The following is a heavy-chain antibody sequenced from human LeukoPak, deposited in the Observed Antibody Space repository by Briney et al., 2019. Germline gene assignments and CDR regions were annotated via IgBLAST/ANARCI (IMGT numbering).Heavy chain of an antibody. D-gene: IGHD6-13*01. Sequence: GGSLRLSCAASGFTVSSNYMSWVRQAPGKGLEWVSVIYSGGSTYYADSVKGRFTISRDNSKNTLYLQMNSLRAEDTAVYYCARGAAAVVLDYWGQGTLVTVSS. V-gene: IGHV3-53*01. J-gene: IGHJ4*02. CDR2: IYSGGST. CDR3: ARGAAAVVLDY. CDR1: GFTVSSNY.